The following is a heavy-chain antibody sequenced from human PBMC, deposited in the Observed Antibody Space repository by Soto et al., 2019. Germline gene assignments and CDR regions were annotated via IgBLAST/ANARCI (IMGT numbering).Heavy chain of an antibody. CDR3: AREGHTMITTHYYGLGV. CDR1: GFTFSDYF. Sequence: GSLRLSCTASGFTFSDYFMSWIRQAPGKGLEWVSYINSVSSFTSYADSVQGRFTISRDNAKNSLFLQMDGLRAEDTAVYYCAREGHTMITTHYYGLGVWGQGTTVTVSS. CDR2: INSVSSFT. D-gene: IGHD3-22*01. V-gene: IGHV3-11*06. J-gene: IGHJ6*02.